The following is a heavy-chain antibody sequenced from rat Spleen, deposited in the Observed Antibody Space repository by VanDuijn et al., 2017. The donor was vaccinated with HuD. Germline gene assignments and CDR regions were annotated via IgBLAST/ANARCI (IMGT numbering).Heavy chain of an antibody. CDR2: ISNTGGSI. CDR3: TTVLQGHGFAY. D-gene: IGHD1-1*01. CDR1: GFTFSYYA. V-gene: IGHV5-31*01. Sequence: EVQLVESGGGLVQPGRSLKLSCTASGFTFSYYAMAWVRQSPGKGLEWVASISNTGGSIYYPDSVKGRFTISRHNTQNTLYLQMNSLRSEDTATYYCTTVLQGHGFAYWGQGTLVTVSS. J-gene: IGHJ3*01.